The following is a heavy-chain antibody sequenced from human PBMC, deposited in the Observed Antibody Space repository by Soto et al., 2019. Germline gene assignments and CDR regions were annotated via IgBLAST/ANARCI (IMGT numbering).Heavy chain of an antibody. CDR3: ARDRRFSNYYYGMDV. V-gene: IGHV1-18*01. D-gene: IGHD3-10*01. CDR1: DYTYTNYG. J-gene: IGHJ6*02. Sequence: ASVKVSCTASDYTYTNYGISWVRQAPGQGLEWMGWISAYNGDTNYVQKLQGRVTMTTDTSTSTAYMELRSLRSDDTAIYYCARDRRFSNYYYGMDVWGQGTTVTVS. CDR2: ISAYNGDT.